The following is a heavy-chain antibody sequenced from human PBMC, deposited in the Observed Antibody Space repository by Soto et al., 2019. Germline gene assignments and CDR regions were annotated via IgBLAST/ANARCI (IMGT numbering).Heavy chain of an antibody. Sequence: PGESLKISCKGSGYSFTSYWISWVRQMPGKGLEWMGRIDPSDSYTNYSPSFQGHVTISADKSISTAYLQWSSLKASDTAMYYCARHSHGSGSYYHYYGMDVWGQGTTVTVSS. V-gene: IGHV5-10-1*01. D-gene: IGHD3-10*01. J-gene: IGHJ6*02. CDR1: GYSFTSYW. CDR2: IDPSDSYT. CDR3: ARHSHGSGSYYHYYGMDV.